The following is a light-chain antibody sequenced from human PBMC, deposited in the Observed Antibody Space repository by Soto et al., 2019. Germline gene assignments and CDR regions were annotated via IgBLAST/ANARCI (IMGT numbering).Light chain of an antibody. CDR3: PQSSIIPYT. CDR2: ATS. Sequence: DIQMTQSPSSLSASVGDRVTITCRASQSISSYLNWYQQKPGKAPKLLIYATSTLQSGVPSRFSGRGSGTAFTLTISSLHPEDFATYYCPQSSIIPYTFGQGTKLEIK. J-gene: IGKJ2*01. CDR1: QSISSY. V-gene: IGKV1-39*01.